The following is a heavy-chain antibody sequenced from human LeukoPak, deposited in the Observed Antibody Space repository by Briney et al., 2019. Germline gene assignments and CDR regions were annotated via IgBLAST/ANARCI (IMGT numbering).Heavy chain of an antibody. V-gene: IGHV3-21*01. Sequence: PGGSLRLSCAASGFTFSSYAMSWVRQAPGKGLEWVSSISSNSRYTYYADSVKGRFTISRDNAKSSLYLQMNSLRADDTAVYYCARVAEAAAFDYWGQGTLDTVSS. J-gene: IGHJ4*02. CDR2: ISSNSRYT. CDR3: ARVAEAAAFDY. CDR1: GFTFSSYA. D-gene: IGHD6-13*01.